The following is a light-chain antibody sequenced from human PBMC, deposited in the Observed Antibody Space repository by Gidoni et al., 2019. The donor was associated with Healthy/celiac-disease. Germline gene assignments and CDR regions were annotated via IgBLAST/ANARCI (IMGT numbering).Light chain of an antibody. V-gene: IGKV1-5*03. CDR1: QSISSW. Sequence: DIQMTQSPSTLSASVGDRVTITFRASQSISSWFAWYQQKPGKDPKILIYKASSLESVVPSRFSGSGSGTEFTLTISSLQPDDFATYYCQQYNSYSQGTFGQGPKVEIK. CDR2: KAS. CDR3: QQYNSYSQGT. J-gene: IGKJ1*01.